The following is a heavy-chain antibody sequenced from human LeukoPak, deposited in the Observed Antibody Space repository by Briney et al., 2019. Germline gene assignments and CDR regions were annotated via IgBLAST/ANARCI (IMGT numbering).Heavy chain of an antibody. D-gene: IGHD1-26*01. CDR1: GFTFSTYA. J-gene: IGHJ4*02. CDR2: ISANGDTT. Sequence: PGGSLRLSCAASGFTFSTYALSWVRQAPGKGLEWVSAISANGDTTYYADSVRGRFTISRDNSKNTLYLHMNSLRDEDTAVYYCANWQSGSRVFFDYWGQGSLVTVSS. V-gene: IGHV3-23*01. CDR3: ANWQSGSRVFFDY.